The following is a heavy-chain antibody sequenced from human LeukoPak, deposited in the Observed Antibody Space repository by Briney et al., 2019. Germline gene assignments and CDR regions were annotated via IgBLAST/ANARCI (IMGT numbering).Heavy chain of an antibody. CDR3: AAGYIGGAMVTNAFDI. CDR1: GFSFTNSA. D-gene: IGHD5-18*01. Sequence: SVKVSCKASGFSFTNSAVQWVRQARGQGLEWIGWIVAGSGNTIYVQKFQERVTITRDMSTSTAYMELSSLRSEDTAVYYCAAGYIGGAMVTNAFDIWGQGTMVTVSS. J-gene: IGHJ3*02. V-gene: IGHV1-58*01. CDR2: IVAGSGNT.